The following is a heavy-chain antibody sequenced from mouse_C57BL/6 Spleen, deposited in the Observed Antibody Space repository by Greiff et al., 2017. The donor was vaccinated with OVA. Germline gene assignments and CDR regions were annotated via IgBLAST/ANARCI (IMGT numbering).Heavy chain of an antibody. D-gene: IGHD1-1*01. CDR2: IDPETGGT. CDR3: SGRLLQAMGY. Sequence: QVQLQQSGAELVRPGASVTLSCKASGYTFTDYEMHWVKQTPVHGLEWIGAIDPETGGTAYNQKFKGKAILTVAQSSSPAYMELRSLPSEDSAVDYFSGRLLQAMGYWGQGASVTVSS. CDR1: GYTFTDYE. J-gene: IGHJ4*01. V-gene: IGHV1-15*01.